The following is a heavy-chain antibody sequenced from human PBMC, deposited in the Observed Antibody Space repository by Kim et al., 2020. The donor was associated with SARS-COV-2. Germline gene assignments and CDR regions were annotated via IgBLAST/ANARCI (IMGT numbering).Heavy chain of an antibody. D-gene: IGHD2-2*01. Sequence: GGSLRLSCAASGFTFSSYAMHWVRQAPGKGLEWVAVISYDGSNKYYADSVKGRFTISRDNSKNTLYLQMNSLRAEDTAVYYCARDLIVVVPAATPYYGMDVWGQGTTVTVSS. V-gene: IGHV3-30-3*01. CDR3: ARDLIVVVPAATPYYGMDV. J-gene: IGHJ6*02. CDR2: ISYDGSNK. CDR1: GFTFSSYA.